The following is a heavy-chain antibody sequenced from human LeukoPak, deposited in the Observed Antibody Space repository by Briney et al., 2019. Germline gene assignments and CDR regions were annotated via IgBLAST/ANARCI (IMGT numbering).Heavy chain of an antibody. CDR1: GGSLSSSSYY. CDR2: IYYSGST. D-gene: IGHD3-10*01. CDR3: ARGSGGDFDY. Sequence: PSETLSLTCTVSGGSLSSSSYYWGWLRQPPGTGLEWIGSIYYSGSTYYNPSLKSRVTISVDTSKNQFSLKLSSVTAADTAVYYCARGSGGDFDYWGQETLVTVSS. J-gene: IGHJ4*02. V-gene: IGHV4-39*01.